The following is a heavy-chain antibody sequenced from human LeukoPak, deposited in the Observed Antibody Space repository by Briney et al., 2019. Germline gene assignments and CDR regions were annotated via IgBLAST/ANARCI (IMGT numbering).Heavy chain of an antibody. J-gene: IGHJ4*02. Sequence: SETLSLTCTVSGGSISSSSYYWGWIRQPPGKGLEWIGSIYYSGSTYYNPSLKSRVTISVDTSKNQFSLKLSSGTAADTAVYYCAREEAAARLFDYWGQGTLVTVSS. CDR2: IYYSGST. V-gene: IGHV4-39*07. D-gene: IGHD6-6*01. CDR3: AREEAAARLFDY. CDR1: GGSISSSSYY.